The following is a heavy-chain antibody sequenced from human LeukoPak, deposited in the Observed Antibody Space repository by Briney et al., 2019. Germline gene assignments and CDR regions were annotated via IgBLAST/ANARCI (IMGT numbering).Heavy chain of an antibody. Sequence: SQTLSLTCTVSGGSISSGDYYWSWIRQPPGKGLEWIGYIYYSGSTYYNPSLKSRVTISVDTSKNQFSLKLSSVTAADTAVYYCARPLGYCSSTSCYGWFDPWGQGTLVTVSS. D-gene: IGHD2-2*01. CDR1: GGSISSGDYY. CDR2: IYYSGST. J-gene: IGHJ5*02. V-gene: IGHV4-30-4*01. CDR3: ARPLGYCSSTSCYGWFDP.